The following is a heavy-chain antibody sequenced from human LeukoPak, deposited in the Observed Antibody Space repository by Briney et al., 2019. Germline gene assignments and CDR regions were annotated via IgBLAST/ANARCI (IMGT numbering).Heavy chain of an antibody. Sequence: ASVKVSCKVSGYTLTELSMHWVRQAPGKGLEWMGGVDPEDGETVYAQKFQGRVTMTEDTSTDTAYMELSSLISEDTAVYYCATVRRPHGDYVRTKDYYYYGMDVWGQGTTVTVSS. V-gene: IGHV1-24*01. J-gene: IGHJ6*02. CDR1: GYTLTELS. CDR3: ATVRRPHGDYVRTKDYYYYGMDV. D-gene: IGHD4-17*01. CDR2: VDPEDGET.